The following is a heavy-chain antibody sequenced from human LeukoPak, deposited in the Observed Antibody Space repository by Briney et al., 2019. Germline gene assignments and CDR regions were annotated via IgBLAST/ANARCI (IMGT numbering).Heavy chain of an antibody. Sequence: PGGSLRLSCAASGFTVSRNYMRWVRQAPGKGLEWVSVIYSGGSTYYADPVKGRFTISRDNSKNTLYLQMNSLRAEDTAVYYCARDPSHNYYDSSGPSSYWYFDLWGRRTLVTVSS. J-gene: IGHJ2*01. D-gene: IGHD3-22*01. CDR3: ARDPSHNYYDSSGPSSYWYFDL. CDR1: GFTVSRNY. CDR2: IYSGGST. V-gene: IGHV3-53*01.